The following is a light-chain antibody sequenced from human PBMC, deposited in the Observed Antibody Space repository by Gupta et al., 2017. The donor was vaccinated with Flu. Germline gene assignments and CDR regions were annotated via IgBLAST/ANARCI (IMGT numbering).Light chain of an antibody. CDR2: TAS. J-gene: IGKJ1*01. Sequence: DIQMTQSPSTLSASVGDRVTITCRATQTISTWLAWYQQKPGKAPNLLIYTASTLKTGVPSRFSGSGSGTEFTLTITTLQPDDLATYYCQQYITYPRTFGQGTKVEIK. V-gene: IGKV1-5*03. CDR3: QQYITYPRT. CDR1: QTISTW.